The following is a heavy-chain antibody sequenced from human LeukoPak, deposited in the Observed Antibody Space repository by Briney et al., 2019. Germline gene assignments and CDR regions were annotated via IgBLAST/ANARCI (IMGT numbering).Heavy chain of an antibody. D-gene: IGHD6-25*01. J-gene: IGHJ4*02. CDR2: ITSGGGTT. V-gene: IGHV3-23*01. CDR3: AREPPRAAWVFDY. CDR1: GFTFSNYA. Sequence: GGSLRLSCAASGFTFSNYAMSWVRQAPGKALEWVSAITSGGGTTYYAGSVKGRFTISGDNSKNTLYLQMNSLGAEDTAVYYCAREPPRAAWVFDYWGQGTLVSVSS.